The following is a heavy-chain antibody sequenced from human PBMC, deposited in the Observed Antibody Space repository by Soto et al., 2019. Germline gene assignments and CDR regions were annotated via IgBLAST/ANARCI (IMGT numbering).Heavy chain of an antibody. CDR2: VSHDGSNK. CDR1: GFTFSVYA. J-gene: IGHJ6*02. Sequence: QMQLVESGGGVVQPGRSLRLSCAASGFTFSVYAMHWVRQAPGKGLEWVAVVSHDGSNKYYIDCVEGRFTISRDNSKNTLYLQMTSLRGEDTAVSYCARETDGMDVWGQGTTVTVSS. V-gene: IGHV3-30-3*01. CDR3: ARETDGMDV.